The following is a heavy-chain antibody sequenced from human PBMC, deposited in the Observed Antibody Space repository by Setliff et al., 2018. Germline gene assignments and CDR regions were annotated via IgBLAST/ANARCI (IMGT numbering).Heavy chain of an antibody. Sequence: GGSLRLSCAAPGPTFSRYSMNWVRQAPGKGLEWISYISSSNSGMYYADSVKGRFTISRDSAKNSVYLEMNRLNTDDTAVYYCARSPAFDYWGQGTLVTVSS. CDR3: ARSPAFDY. CDR1: GPTFSRYS. CDR2: ISSSNSGM. V-gene: IGHV3-48*01. D-gene: IGHD2-15*01. J-gene: IGHJ4*02.